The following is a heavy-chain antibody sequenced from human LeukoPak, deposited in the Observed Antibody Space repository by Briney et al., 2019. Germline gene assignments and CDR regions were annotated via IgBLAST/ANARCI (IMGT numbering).Heavy chain of an antibody. J-gene: IGHJ4*02. D-gene: IGHD1-26*01. V-gene: IGHV4-39*01. CDR1: GGSVSSGNSY. Sequence: SETLSLTCTVSGGSVSSGNSYWGGIRQPPGRRLEWVGSIYYSGSTYYNPSLKSRVTISVDTSKNQFSLKLRFVTATDTAVYYCARHLSGIGLYYFDYWGQGTLVTVSS. CDR3: ARHLSGIGLYYFDY. CDR2: IYYSGST.